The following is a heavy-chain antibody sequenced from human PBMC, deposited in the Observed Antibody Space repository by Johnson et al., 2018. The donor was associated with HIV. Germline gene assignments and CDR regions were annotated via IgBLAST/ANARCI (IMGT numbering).Heavy chain of an antibody. CDR3: AKDQPHRIVGATEKLAFDI. V-gene: IGHV3-30*02. CDR2: IRYDGSNK. CDR1: GFTFSSYG. J-gene: IGHJ3*02. Sequence: LVESGGGVVQPGGSLRLSCAASGFTFSSYGMHWVRQAPGKGLEWVAFIRYDGSNKYYADSVKGRFTISRDNSKNTLYLQMNSLRAEDTAVYYCAKDQPHRIVGATEKLAFDIWGQGTMVTVSS. D-gene: IGHD1-26*01.